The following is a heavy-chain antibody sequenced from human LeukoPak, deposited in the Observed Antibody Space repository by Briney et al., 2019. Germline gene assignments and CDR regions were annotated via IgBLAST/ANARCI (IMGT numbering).Heavy chain of an antibody. CDR2: ISTDGSNK. CDR1: GFTFSNYG. CDR3: APLGVLISGYRAFDI. J-gene: IGHJ3*02. D-gene: IGHD3-3*01. Sequence: GGSLRLSCTASGFTFSNYGLHWVRQAPGKGLEWVALISTDGSNKNYADFVKGRFTTSRDNSKNTLYLQMNSLRAEDTAVYYCAPLGVLISGYRAFDIWGQGTMVAVSS. V-gene: IGHV3-30*03.